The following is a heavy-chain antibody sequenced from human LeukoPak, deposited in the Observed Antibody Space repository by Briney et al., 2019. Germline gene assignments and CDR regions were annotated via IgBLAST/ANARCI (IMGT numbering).Heavy chain of an antibody. CDR2: IYRGGTT. CDR1: GFTVSTSY. D-gene: IGHD2-8*02. J-gene: IGHJ4*02. V-gene: IGHV3-53*01. Sequence: PGGSLRLFCAASGFTVSTSYMTWVRQGPGKGLEWVSVIYRGGTTVYADSVKGRFTISIDISENTMSLQMNNLRADDTAVYYCARELSDYRVTGGYHHYFDLWGQGTLVSVSS. CDR3: ARELSDYRVTGGYHHYFDL.